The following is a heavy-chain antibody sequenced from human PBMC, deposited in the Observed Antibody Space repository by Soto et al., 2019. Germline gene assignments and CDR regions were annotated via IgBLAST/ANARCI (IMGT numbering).Heavy chain of an antibody. CDR2: IHYSGATSFFP. CDR1: GGSMRNYF. CDR3: AAGEASSRNLAPYYLNF. V-gene: IGHV4-59*01. D-gene: IGHD6-13*01. Sequence: SETLSLTCTVSGGSMRNYFWTWIRQPPGKGLEWIGYIHYSGATSFFPSYNPSLRGRVTISEDTSKNQFSLKLLSVTTADTAVYFCAAGEASSRNLAPYYLNFWGQGTLVTVSS. J-gene: IGHJ4*02.